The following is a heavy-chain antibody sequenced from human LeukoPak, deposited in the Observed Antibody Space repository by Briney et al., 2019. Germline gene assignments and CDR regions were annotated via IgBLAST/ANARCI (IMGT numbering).Heavy chain of an antibody. V-gene: IGHV3-21*05. CDR2: ISSSSSYT. CDR1: GFTFSSYS. CDR3: ARDGSSSNGMDV. D-gene: IGHD6-6*01. Sequence: GGSLRLSCAASGFTFSSYSMNWVRQAPGKGLEWVSYISSSSSYTNYADSVKGRFTISRDNAKNSLYLQMNSLRAEDTAVYYCARDGSSSNGMDVWGQGTTVTVSS. J-gene: IGHJ6*02.